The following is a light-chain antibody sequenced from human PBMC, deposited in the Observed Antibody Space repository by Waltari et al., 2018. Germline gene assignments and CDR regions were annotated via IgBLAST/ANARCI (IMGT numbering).Light chain of an antibody. CDR3: ISYTSSSSVV. Sequence: QSALTQPASVSGSPGQSITISCTGTSSDVRGYNYVSGYQQPPGKAPKLMIYDVTKRPSGVSNRFTGSKSGNTASLTISALQAEDEADYYCISYTSSSSVVFGGGTKLTVL. V-gene: IGLV2-14*01. CDR2: DVT. J-gene: IGLJ2*01. CDR1: SSDVRGYNY.